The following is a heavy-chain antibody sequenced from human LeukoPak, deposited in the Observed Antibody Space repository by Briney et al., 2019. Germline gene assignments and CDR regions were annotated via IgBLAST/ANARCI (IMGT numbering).Heavy chain of an antibody. CDR2: ISGSADST. CDR3: AKGRGFCSGGSCYYYYYIDV. CDR1: GFTFSSCA. J-gene: IGHJ6*03. Sequence: PGGSLRLSCAASGFTFSSCAMSWVRQAPGKGLEWVSGISGSADSTYYADSVKGRFTISRDNSKNTLFLQMNSLRAEDTALYYCAKGRGFCSGGSCYYYYYIDVWGKGTTVTVSS. V-gene: IGHV3-23*01. D-gene: IGHD2-15*01.